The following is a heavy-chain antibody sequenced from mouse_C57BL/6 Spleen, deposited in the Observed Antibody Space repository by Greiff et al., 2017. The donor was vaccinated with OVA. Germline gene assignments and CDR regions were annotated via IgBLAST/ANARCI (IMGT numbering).Heavy chain of an antibody. Sequence: VQLQQSGPVLVKPGASVKMSCKASGYTFTDYYMNWVKQSHGKSLEWIGVINPYNGGTSYNQKFKGKATLTVDKSSSTAYMELNSLTSEDSAVYYCARLRTYDYDWFAYWGQGTLVTVSA. CDR2: INPYNGGT. V-gene: IGHV1-19*01. J-gene: IGHJ3*01. D-gene: IGHD2-4*01. CDR1: GYTFTDYY. CDR3: ARLRTYDYDWFAY.